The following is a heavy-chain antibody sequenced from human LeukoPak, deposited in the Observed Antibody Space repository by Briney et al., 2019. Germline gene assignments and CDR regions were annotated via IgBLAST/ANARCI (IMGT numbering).Heavy chain of an antibody. CDR2: IYHSGST. Sequence: SETLSLTCAVSGYSISSGYYWGWIRQPPGKGLEWIGSIYHSGSTYYNPSLKSRVTISVDTSKNQFSLKLSSVTAADTAVYYCASHLSNYYDFWSGYYTGWFDPWGQGTLVTVSS. V-gene: IGHV4-38-2*01. CDR1: GYSISSGYY. CDR3: ASHLSNYYDFWSGYYTGWFDP. J-gene: IGHJ5*02. D-gene: IGHD3-3*01.